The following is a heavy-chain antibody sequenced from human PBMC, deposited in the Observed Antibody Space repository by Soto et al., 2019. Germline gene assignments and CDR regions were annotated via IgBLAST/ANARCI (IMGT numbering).Heavy chain of an antibody. CDR3: ARVRDWFDP. V-gene: IGHV4-34*01. CDR2: IDHSGYT. CDR1: GGSFSGYY. D-gene: IGHD3-3*01. Sequence: SQTLSLTCAVYGGSFSGYYWHWIRQPPGKGLEWIGEIDHSGYTNYNPSLKSRVTISVDTSKNQFSLRLTSVTAADTAVYYCARVRDWFDPWGQGTLVTVS. J-gene: IGHJ5*02.